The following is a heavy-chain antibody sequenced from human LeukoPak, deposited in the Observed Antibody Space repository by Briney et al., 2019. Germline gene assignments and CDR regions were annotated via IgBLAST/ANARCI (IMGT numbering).Heavy chain of an antibody. J-gene: IGHJ3*02. D-gene: IGHD6-13*01. CDR2: ISAYSGNT. CDR3: ARPPSQEAADAFDI. V-gene: IGHV1-18*01. Sequence: ASVKVSCKASGFTFTDYGFSWVRQAPGQGLEWMGWISAYSGNTNYAQKLQGRVTMTTDTSTSTAYMELRSLRSEDTAVYYCARPPSQEAADAFDIWGQGTMVTVSS. CDR1: GFTFTDYG.